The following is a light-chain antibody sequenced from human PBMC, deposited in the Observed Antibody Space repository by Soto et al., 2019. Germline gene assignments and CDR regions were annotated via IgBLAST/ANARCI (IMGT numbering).Light chain of an antibody. V-gene: IGKV3-15*01. CDR2: HAS. Sequence: EVVMTQSPATLSVSPGERATLSCRASQSVSNNLAWFQQKPGQAPRLLIYHASTRATGIPARFSGSGSGTEFTLMFSSLQSEDFAVYYCQQYNNWWTFGQGTKVDIK. J-gene: IGKJ1*01. CDR3: QQYNNWWT. CDR1: QSVSNN.